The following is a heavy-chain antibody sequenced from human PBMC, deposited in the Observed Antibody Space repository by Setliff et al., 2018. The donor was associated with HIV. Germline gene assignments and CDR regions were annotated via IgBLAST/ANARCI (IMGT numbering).Heavy chain of an antibody. D-gene: IGHD4-17*01. CDR1: GFTFSSYW. J-gene: IGHJ4*02. V-gene: IGHV3-7*03. Sequence: GGSLRLSCAASGFTFSSYWMTWVRLAPGKGLEWVANIKHDGSEEYYVDSVKGRFTISRDNAKNSLYLQMNSLRAEDTAVYYCARVNYGGNSAHFDYWGQGTLVTVSS. CDR3: ARVNYGGNSAHFDY. CDR2: IKHDGSEE.